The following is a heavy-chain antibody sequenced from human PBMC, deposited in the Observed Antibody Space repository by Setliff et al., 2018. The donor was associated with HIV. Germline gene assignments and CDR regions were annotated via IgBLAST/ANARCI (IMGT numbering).Heavy chain of an antibody. Sequence: GGSLRLSCAVSGFTFSTYAMSWVRQAPGKGLEWVSTISAGGGSTYYADSVKGRFTISRENARDSLYLQMNSLRAGDTAVYYCARRAGYTSSWYREDYFYMDVWGKGTTVTVSS. CDR3: ARRAGYTSSWYREDYFYMDV. V-gene: IGHV3-23*01. J-gene: IGHJ6*03. D-gene: IGHD6-13*01. CDR2: ISAGGGST. CDR1: GFTFSTYA.